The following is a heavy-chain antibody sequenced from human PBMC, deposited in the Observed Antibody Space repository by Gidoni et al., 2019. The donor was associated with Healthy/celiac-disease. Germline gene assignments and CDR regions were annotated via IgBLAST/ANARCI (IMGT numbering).Heavy chain of an antibody. D-gene: IGHD3-3*01. CDR2: INAGNGNT. CDR3: ARENRYDFWSGSHYYYYGMDV. CDR1: GYTFTSYA. V-gene: IGHV1-3*01. J-gene: IGHJ6*02. Sequence: QVQLVQSGAEVKKPGASVKVSCKASGYTFTSYAMHWVRQAPGQRLEWMGWINAGNGNTKYSQKCQGRVTITRDTSASTAYMELSSLRSEDTAVYYCARENRYDFWSGSHYYYYGMDVWGQGTTVTVSS.